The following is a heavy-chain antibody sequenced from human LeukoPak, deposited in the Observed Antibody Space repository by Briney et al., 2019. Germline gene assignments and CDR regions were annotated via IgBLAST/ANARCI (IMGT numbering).Heavy chain of an antibody. CDR1: GFTFTSFA. J-gene: IGHJ4*02. CDR2: ISGTGDST. V-gene: IGHV3-23*01. Sequence: GGSLRLSCAASGFTFTSFATSWVRQAPGKGLEWVSSISGTGDSTYYVDSVKGRFTISRDNSRNTLYLQMNSLRAEDTAVYYCAKDHGVAVAGMYYWGQGTLVTVSS. CDR3: AKDHGVAVAGMYY. D-gene: IGHD6-19*01.